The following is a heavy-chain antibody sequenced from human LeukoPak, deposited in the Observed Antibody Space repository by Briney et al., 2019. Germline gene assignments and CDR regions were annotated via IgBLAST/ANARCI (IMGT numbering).Heavy chain of an antibody. V-gene: IGHV1-2*02. D-gene: IGHD5/OR15-5a*01. J-gene: IGHJ5*02. CDR1: GYHFTGYH. Sequence: ASVKVSCKVSGYHFTGYHVHWGRQAPGQGLGWIGRISTDSGDTNGAQKFQGRVTMTRDTSISTAYMEFSGLTSDDSAVYYSAGLASTVKGRIDPWGQGTPVTVST. CDR3: AGLASTVKGRIDP. CDR2: ISTDSGDT.